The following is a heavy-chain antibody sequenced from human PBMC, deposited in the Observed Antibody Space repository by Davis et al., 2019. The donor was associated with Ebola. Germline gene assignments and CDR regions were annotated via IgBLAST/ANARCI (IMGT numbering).Heavy chain of an antibody. CDR1: GFTFSSYA. Sequence: PGGSLRLSCAASGFTFSSYAMHWVRQAPGKGLEWVAVISYDGSNKYYADSVKGRFTISRDNSKNTLYLQMNSLRAEDTAVYYCARAMPSMVGGRYYYYYYMDVWGKGTTVTVSS. D-gene: IGHD1-26*01. J-gene: IGHJ6*03. CDR3: ARAMPSMVGGRYYYYYYMDV. V-gene: IGHV3-30*04. CDR2: ISYDGSNK.